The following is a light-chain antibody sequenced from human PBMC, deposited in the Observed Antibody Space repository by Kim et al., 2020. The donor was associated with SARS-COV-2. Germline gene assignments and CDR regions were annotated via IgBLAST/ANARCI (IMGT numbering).Light chain of an antibody. V-gene: IGKV3-15*01. CDR1: QGVGTD. CDR3: QQYNNWPLT. Sequence: IVLTQSPVTLSVSPGERGTLTCGASQGVGTDLAWYQHKPGQAPRLLIYGASTRASGVPPRFSGSGSGRAFTLTISNLQSEDLAVYCCQQYNNWPLTFGGGTKVDIK. CDR2: GAS. J-gene: IGKJ4*01.